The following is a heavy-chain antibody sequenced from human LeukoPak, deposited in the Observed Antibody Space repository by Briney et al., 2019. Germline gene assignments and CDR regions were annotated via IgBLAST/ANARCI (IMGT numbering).Heavy chain of an antibody. CDR2: IGTGGDT. V-gene: IGHV3-23*01. Sequence: PGGSLRLSCVASGFTFNIYPMTWVRQSPEKGLEWVSTIGTGGDTYYADSVKGRFTISRDDSKNTLYLQMHSLGAEDTAVYYCAKSRVVDRRGYFDYWGRETLVTVSS. D-gene: IGHD2-15*01. CDR3: AKSRVVDRRGYFDY. CDR1: GFTFNIYP. J-gene: IGHJ4*02.